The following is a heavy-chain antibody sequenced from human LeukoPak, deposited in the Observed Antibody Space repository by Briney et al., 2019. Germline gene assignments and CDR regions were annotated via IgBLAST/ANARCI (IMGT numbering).Heavy chain of an antibody. V-gene: IGHV4-61*05. CDR1: GGSTSSSSYY. J-gene: IGHJ4*02. CDR3: ARGRGPWGY. Sequence: SETLSLTCTVSGGSTSSSSYYWSWIRQPPGKGLEWIGFIYYSGSTNYNPSLKSRVTISVDTSKNQFSLKLSSVTAADTAVYYCARGRGPWGYWGQGTLVTVSS. CDR2: IYYSGST. D-gene: IGHD3-10*01.